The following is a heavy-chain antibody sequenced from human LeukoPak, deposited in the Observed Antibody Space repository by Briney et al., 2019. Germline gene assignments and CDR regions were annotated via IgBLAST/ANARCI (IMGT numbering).Heavy chain of an antibody. J-gene: IGHJ4*02. V-gene: IGHV4-34*01. Sequence: SETLSLTCAVYGGSFSGYYWGWIRQPPGKGLEWIGEINHSGSTNYNPSLKSRVTISVDTSKNQFSLKLSSVTAADTAVYYLARHTLVAAAGSFDYWGQGTLVTVSS. CDR2: INHSGST. D-gene: IGHD6-13*01. CDR3: ARHTLVAAAGSFDY. CDR1: GGSFSGYY.